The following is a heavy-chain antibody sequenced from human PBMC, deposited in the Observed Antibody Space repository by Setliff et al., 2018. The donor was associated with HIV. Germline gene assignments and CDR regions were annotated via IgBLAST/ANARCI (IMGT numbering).Heavy chain of an antibody. CDR3: ARGKGVGGVIITGGLDV. D-gene: IGHD3-10*01. CDR1: GHTFTNYD. Sequence: GASVKVSCKPSGHTFTNYDIHWMRRATGQGLEWMGWMNPNSVVSGYALKFHDRVTMTRDTSITTAYMELSSLTSEDTAVYYCARGKGVGGVIITGGLDVWGQGTTVTVSS. CDR2: MNPNSVVS. J-gene: IGHJ6*02. V-gene: IGHV1-8*01.